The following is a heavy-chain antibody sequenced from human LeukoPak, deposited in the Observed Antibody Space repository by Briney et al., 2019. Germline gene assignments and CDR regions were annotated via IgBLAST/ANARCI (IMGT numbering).Heavy chain of an antibody. J-gene: IGHJ6*03. V-gene: IGHV1-18*01. CDR1: GYTFTSYG. CDR3: ARERGNDFWSGRVQTMDV. Sequence: EASVKVPCKASGYTFTSYGISWVRQAPGQGLEWMGWISAYNGNTNYAQKLQGRVTMTTDTSTSTAYMELRSLRSDDTAVYYCARERGNDFWSGRVQTMDVWGKGTTVTVSS. CDR2: ISAYNGNT. D-gene: IGHD3-3*01.